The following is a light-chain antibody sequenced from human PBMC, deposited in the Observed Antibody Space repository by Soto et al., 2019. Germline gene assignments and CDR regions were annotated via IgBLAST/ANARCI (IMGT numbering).Light chain of an antibody. Sequence: QAVLTQPPSVSGAPGQRVTISCTGASSNIGANYDVHWYQHLPGTAPKLLIYGNYNRPSGVPDRFSGSKSGTSASLAITGLQAEDEADYDCQSYDSSLSGVVFGGGTKVTVL. CDR1: SSNIGANYD. CDR3: QSYDSSLSGVV. J-gene: IGLJ2*01. CDR2: GNY. V-gene: IGLV1-40*01.